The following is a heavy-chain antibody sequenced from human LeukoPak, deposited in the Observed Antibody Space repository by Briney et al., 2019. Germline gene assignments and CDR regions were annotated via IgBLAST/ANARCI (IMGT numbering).Heavy chain of an antibody. CDR2: ISAYNGNT. Sequence: ASVKVSCKASGYTFTSDGISWVRQAPGQGLEWMGWISAYNGNTNYAQKLQGRVTMTTSTSTAYMALWSLITDDPAVYSGTSEAVDTAMVTSDYWGQGTLVTVSS. CDR1: GYTFTSDG. CDR3: TSEAVDTAMVTSDY. V-gene: IGHV1-18*01. D-gene: IGHD5-18*01. J-gene: IGHJ4*02.